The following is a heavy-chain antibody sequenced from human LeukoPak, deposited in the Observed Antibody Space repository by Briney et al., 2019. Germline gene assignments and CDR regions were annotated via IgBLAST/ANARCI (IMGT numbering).Heavy chain of an antibody. J-gene: IGHJ4*02. Sequence: GGSLRLSCAASGFTFSSYAVSWVRQAPGKGLEWVSAISGSGGSTYYADSVKGRFTISRDNSKNTLYLQMNSLRAEDTAVYYCAKVRGTMIVVVTNTYDYWGQGTLVTVSS. CDR2: ISGSGGST. CDR3: AKVRGTMIVVVTNTYDY. D-gene: IGHD3-22*01. CDR1: GFTFSSYA. V-gene: IGHV3-23*01.